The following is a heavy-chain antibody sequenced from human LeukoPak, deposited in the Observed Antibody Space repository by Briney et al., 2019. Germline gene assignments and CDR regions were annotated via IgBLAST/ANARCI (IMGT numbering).Heavy chain of an antibody. CDR3: ARDTGWYFDL. V-gene: IGHV3-74*01. J-gene: IGHJ2*01. D-gene: IGHD4-17*01. CDR2: ITGDGIST. Sequence: GGSLRLSCAASGFTFSGYWMLWVRQAPGMGLVWVSRITGDGISTSYADSVKGRFTISRDNAKNTLYLQMISLRAEDTAVYYCARDTGWYFDLWGRGTLVTVSS. CDR1: GFTFSGYW.